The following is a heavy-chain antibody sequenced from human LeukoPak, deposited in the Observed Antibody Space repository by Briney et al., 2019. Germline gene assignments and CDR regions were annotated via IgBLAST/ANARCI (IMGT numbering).Heavy chain of an antibody. J-gene: IGHJ3*02. Sequence: PGGSMRLSCAASGFTFSSYEMNWVRQAPGKWLEWVSYISSSGSTIYYADSVKGRFTISRDNAKNSLYLQMNSLRAEDTAVYYCARLMATTDHDAFDIWGQGTMVTVSS. V-gene: IGHV3-48*03. CDR1: GFTFSSYE. D-gene: IGHD5-24*01. CDR2: ISSSGSTI. CDR3: ARLMATTDHDAFDI.